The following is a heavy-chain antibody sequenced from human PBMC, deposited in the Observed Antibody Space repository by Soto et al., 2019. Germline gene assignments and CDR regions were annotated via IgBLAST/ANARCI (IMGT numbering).Heavy chain of an antibody. D-gene: IGHD2-2*02. CDR1: GGSFSGYY. V-gene: IGHV4-34*01. CDR3: ARSARYTLGGPYYMDV. CDR2: INHSGST. J-gene: IGHJ6*03. Sequence: SETLSLTCAVSGGSFSGYYWSWIRQPPGKGLEWIGEINHSGSTNYNPSLKSRVTISVDTSKNQFSLKLSSVTAADTAVYYCARSARYTLGGPYYMDVWGKGTTVTVSS.